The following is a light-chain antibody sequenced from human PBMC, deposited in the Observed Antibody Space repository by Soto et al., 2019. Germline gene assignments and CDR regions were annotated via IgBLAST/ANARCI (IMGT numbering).Light chain of an antibody. J-gene: IGKJ1*01. Sequence: ESVLTQSPGTLSLSPGERATISCRASQSVSNYLDWYQQKPGQAPRLLIYGASRRATVIPHRFSGSGSGTDFTLTMSRLEPEDFAVYYCQQYGGSPQTFGQGTNVEIK. CDR1: QSVSNY. CDR2: GAS. V-gene: IGKV3-20*01. CDR3: QQYGGSPQT.